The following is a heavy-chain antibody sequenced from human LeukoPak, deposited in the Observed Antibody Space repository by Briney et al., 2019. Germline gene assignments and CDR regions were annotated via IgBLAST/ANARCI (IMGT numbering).Heavy chain of an antibody. J-gene: IGHJ3*01. Sequence: GGSLRLSCAASGFTVTSNYMSWVRQAPGKGLEWVSVIYSGGSTFYADSVKGRFTISRDNSKNTVYLQMNSLRAEDTAVYYCAREDYYGSGSWDGGQGTMVTVSS. CDR1: GFTVTSNY. D-gene: IGHD3-10*01. CDR3: AREDYYGSGSWD. V-gene: IGHV3-66*01. CDR2: IYSGGST.